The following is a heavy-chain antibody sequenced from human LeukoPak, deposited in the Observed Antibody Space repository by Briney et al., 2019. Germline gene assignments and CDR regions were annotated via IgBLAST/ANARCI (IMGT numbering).Heavy chain of an antibody. J-gene: IGHJ3*02. CDR3: ARVFDFGDNGDDAFDT. V-gene: IGHV1-18*01. CDR1: GYTFTNYG. CDR2: ISAYNGNT. D-gene: IGHD4-17*01. Sequence: ASVKVSCKASGYTFTNYGISWVRQAPGQGLEWMGWISAYNGNTNYAQKLQGRVTMTTDTSTSTAYMDLRSLRSDDTAVYYCARVFDFGDNGDDAFDTWGQGTLVTVSS.